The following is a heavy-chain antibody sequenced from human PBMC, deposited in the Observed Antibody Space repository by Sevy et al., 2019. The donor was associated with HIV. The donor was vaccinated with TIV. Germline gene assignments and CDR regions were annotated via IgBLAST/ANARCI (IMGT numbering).Heavy chain of an antibody. D-gene: IGHD1-26*01. CDR2: IYYNGHI. Sequence: SETLSLTCTVSGGSITSLYWNWIRQPPGKGLEWIANIYYNGHINYNPSLKSRVTLSLDKSKNQFSLRLSSVTAADTAMYYCAGVNAWGMGYSWGQGTLVTVSS. J-gene: IGHJ4*02. CDR3: AGVNAWGMGYS. CDR1: GGSITSLY. V-gene: IGHV4-59*11.